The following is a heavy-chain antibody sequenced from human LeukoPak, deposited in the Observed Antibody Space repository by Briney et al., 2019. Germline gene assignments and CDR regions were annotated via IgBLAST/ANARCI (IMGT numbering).Heavy chain of an antibody. CDR1: GFTFDDYA. Sequence: GRSLRLSCAASGFTFDDYAMHWVRQAPGKGLEWVSGISWNSGSIGYADSVKGRFTISRDNAKNTLYLQMNSLRAEDTAVYYCARGAGRRDAFDIWGQGTMVTVSS. V-gene: IGHV3-9*01. CDR2: ISWNSGSI. J-gene: IGHJ3*02. CDR3: ARGAGRRDAFDI.